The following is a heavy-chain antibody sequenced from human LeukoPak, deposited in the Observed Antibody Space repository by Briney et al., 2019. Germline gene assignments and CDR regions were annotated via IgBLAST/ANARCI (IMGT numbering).Heavy chain of an antibody. CDR3: AKVGLTVTTILDYFDY. CDR2: ISSSSSYI. D-gene: IGHD4-11*01. V-gene: IGHV3-21*01. CDR1: GFTFSSYS. Sequence: GGSLRLSCAASGFTFSSYSMNWVRQAPGKGLEWVSSISSSSSYIYYADSVKGRFTISRDNAKNSLYLQMNSLRAEDTAVYCCAKVGLTVTTILDYFDYWGQGTLVTVSS. J-gene: IGHJ4*02.